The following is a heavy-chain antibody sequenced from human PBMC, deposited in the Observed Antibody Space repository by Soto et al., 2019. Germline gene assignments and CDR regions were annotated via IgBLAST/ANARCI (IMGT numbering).Heavy chain of an antibody. CDR2: MNPNSGNT. D-gene: IGHD7-27*01. Sequence: QGQLVQSGAEVKKPGASVKVSCRASGYTFTTYDINWVRQATGQGLEWMGWMNPNSGNTGYAQNFQGRVTMTSNTSINTAYMELSSLRSEDTAVYYCGSGNTAWGGDYWGQGTLVTVSS. CDR1: GYTFTTYD. V-gene: IGHV1-8*01. CDR3: GSGNTAWGGDY. J-gene: IGHJ4*02.